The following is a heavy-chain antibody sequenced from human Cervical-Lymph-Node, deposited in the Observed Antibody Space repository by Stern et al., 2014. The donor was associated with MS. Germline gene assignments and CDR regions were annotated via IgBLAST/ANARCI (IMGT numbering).Heavy chain of an antibody. J-gene: IGHJ4*02. CDR1: GYLFDDYW. Sequence: EDQLVESGAEVKKPGESLKISCEASGYLFDDYWIGWVRQMSGRGLELVAIIFPRDSNTRYSPSVQGQVTISADKSLSTAYLQWSSLKASDPPMYYCARSPATPSGYDRFDYWGQGALVTVSS. V-gene: IGHV5-51*03. CDR3: ARSPATPSGYDRFDY. D-gene: IGHD5-12*01. CDR2: IFPRDSNT.